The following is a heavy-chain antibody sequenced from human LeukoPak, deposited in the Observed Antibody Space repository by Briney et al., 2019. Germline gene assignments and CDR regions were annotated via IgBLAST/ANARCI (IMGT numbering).Heavy chain of an antibody. V-gene: IGHV3-23*01. D-gene: IGHD4-17*01. CDR1: GFTFRSYA. CDR3: ARVQDPDYGDYGELLFDY. CDR2: ISDDGGST. Sequence: GGSLRLSCAAAGFTFRSYAMSWVRQAPGKGLEWVSDISDDGGSTYYADSVKGLFTISRHNSKNTLYLQMNSLRAEDTAVYYCARVQDPDYGDYGELLFDYWGQGTLVTVSS. J-gene: IGHJ4*02.